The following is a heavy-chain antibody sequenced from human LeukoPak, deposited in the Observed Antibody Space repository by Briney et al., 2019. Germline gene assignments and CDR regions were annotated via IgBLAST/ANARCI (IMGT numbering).Heavy chain of an antibody. CDR3: ARDNPDYSPWDYYYYGMDV. CDR1: GGTFSGYA. V-gene: IGHV1-69*04. Sequence: SVKVSCKASGGTFSGYAISWVRQAPGQGLEWMGRIIPIFGIANYAQKFQGRVTITADKSTSTAYMELSSLRSEDTAVYYCARDNPDYSPWDYYYYGMDVWGQGTTVTVSS. D-gene: IGHD2-15*01. J-gene: IGHJ6*02. CDR2: IIPIFGIA.